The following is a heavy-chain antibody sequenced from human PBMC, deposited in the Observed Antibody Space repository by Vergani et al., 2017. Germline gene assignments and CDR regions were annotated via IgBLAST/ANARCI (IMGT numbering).Heavy chain of an antibody. D-gene: IGHD3-10*01. V-gene: IGHV3-13*01. CDR2: IGTAGDT. CDR1: GFTFSSYD. CDR3: ARAYPYYGSGSYYRPGYYYYGMDV. Sequence: EVQLVESGGGLVQPGRSLRLSCAASGFTFSSYDMHWVRQATGKGLEWVSAIGTAGDTYYPGSVKGRFTISRENAKNSLYLQMNSLRAGDTAVYYCARAYPYYGSGSYYRPGYYYYGMDVWGQGTTVTVSS. J-gene: IGHJ6*02.